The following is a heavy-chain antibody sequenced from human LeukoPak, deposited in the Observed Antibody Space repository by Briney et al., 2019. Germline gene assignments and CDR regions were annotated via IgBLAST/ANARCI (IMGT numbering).Heavy chain of an antibody. CDR1: GYTFISYG. CDR3: ARYSSSSYNWFDP. Sequence: ASMKVSCKASGYTFISYGISWVRQAPGQGLEWMGWISAYNGNTNYAQKLQGRVTMTTDTSTTTAYMELRSLRSDDTAVYYCARYSSSSYNWFDPWGQGTLVTVSS. J-gene: IGHJ5*02. CDR2: ISAYNGNT. D-gene: IGHD6-6*01. V-gene: IGHV1-18*01.